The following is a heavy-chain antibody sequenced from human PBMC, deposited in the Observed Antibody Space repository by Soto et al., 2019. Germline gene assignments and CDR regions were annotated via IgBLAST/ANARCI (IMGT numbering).Heavy chain of an antibody. Sequence: SGTLSLTCTVSGGSVSNSNYYWGWIRQSPGKGLEWIGSVYYRGRSYSKSSVKSRVTISVDTSKNQFSLNLNSVTASDTAVYFRVSQRTSVLTQAYFEYWGPGALVTVSS. J-gene: IGHJ4*02. CDR2: VYYRGRS. CDR1: GGSVSNSNYY. CDR3: VSQRTSVLTQAYFEY. D-gene: IGHD2-8*01. V-gene: IGHV4-39*01.